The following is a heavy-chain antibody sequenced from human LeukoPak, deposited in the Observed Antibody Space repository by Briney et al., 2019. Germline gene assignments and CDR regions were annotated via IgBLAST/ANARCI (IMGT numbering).Heavy chain of an antibody. V-gene: IGHV3-48*03. CDR1: GFTFSIYE. D-gene: IGHD1-1*01. Sequence: GGSLRLSCAASGFTFSIYEMNWVRQAPGKGLEWVSYISSSGNTIYHADFVKGRFTISRDNAKNSLYLQMNSLRAKDTAVYYCASVHRALNYWGQGTLVTVSS. CDR2: ISSSGNTI. CDR3: ASVHRALNY. J-gene: IGHJ4*02.